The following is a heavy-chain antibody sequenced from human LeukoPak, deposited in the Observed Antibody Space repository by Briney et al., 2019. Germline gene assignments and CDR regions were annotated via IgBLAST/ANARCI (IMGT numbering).Heavy chain of an antibody. V-gene: IGHV3-23*01. CDR3: AKVQIGYSYSNGLDS. D-gene: IGHD5-18*01. Sequence: GGSLRLSCTASGFTFSSFAMNWVRQAPGKGLEWVSGISGSGDRTYYADSVNGRFTISRDNAKNSLYLQMNSLRAEDTALYYCAKVQIGYSYSNGLDSWGQGTLVTVSS. J-gene: IGHJ4*02. CDR2: ISGSGDRT. CDR1: GFTFSSFA.